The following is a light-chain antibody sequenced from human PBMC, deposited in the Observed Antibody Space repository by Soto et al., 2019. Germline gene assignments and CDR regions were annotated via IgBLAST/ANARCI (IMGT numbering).Light chain of an antibody. J-gene: IGLJ2*01. Sequence: QSALTQPASVSGSPGQSITISCTGTSSDVGLYNYVSWYQHHPGKAPKLMIYDVSDRPSGVSNRFSGSKSGNTASLTISGLQAEDEADYYCQSYDTSLSAVIFGGGTKLTVL. V-gene: IGLV2-14*01. CDR2: DVS. CDR1: SSDVGLYNY. CDR3: QSYDTSLSAVI.